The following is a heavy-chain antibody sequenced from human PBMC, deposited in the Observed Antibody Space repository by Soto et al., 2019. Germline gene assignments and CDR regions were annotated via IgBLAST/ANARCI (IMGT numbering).Heavy chain of an antibody. CDR2: IYYSGET. CDR1: GDSISRYY. CDR3: ARDQGGEFLKGSGMDV. D-gene: IGHD3-10*01. J-gene: IGHJ6*02. Sequence: QVQLQESGPGLVKPSETLSLTCTVSGDSISRYYWSWIRLSPGKGLEWIGYIYYSGETNYNPSVKRRVNISVDGTKNQFSLKLSSVTAADTAVYYCARDQGGEFLKGSGMDVWGQGTTVTVSS. V-gene: IGHV4-59*01.